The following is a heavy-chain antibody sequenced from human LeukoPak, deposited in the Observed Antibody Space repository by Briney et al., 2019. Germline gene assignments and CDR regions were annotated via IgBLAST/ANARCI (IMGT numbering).Heavy chain of an antibody. Sequence: SETLSLTCTVSGGSISSYYWSWIRQPPGKGLEWIGFIYYSGSTNYNPSLKSRVTISVDTSKNQFSLKLSSVTAADTAVYYCARAVAGLGSSWYFDLWGRGTLVTVSS. CDR3: ARAVAGLGSSWYFDL. CDR1: GGSISSYY. J-gene: IGHJ2*01. V-gene: IGHV4-59*01. CDR2: IYYSGST. D-gene: IGHD6-19*01.